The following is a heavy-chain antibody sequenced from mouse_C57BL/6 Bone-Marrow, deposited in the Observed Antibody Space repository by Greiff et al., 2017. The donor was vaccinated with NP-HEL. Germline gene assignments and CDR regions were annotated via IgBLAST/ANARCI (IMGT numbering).Heavy chain of an antibody. J-gene: IGHJ3*01. D-gene: IGHD1-1*01. Sequence: QVQLQQPGAELVKPGASVKLSCKASGYTFTSYWMQWVKQRPGQGLEWIGEIDPSDSYTNYNQKFKGKATLTVDTSSSTAYMQLSSLTSEDSAVYYCASDYGSAWFAYWGQGTLVTVSA. CDR3: ASDYGSAWFAY. V-gene: IGHV1-50*01. CDR2: IDPSDSYT. CDR1: GYTFTSYW.